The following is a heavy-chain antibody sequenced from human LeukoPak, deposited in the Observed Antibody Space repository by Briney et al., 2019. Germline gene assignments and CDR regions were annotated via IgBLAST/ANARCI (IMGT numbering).Heavy chain of an antibody. J-gene: IGHJ4*01. V-gene: IGHV4-34*01. D-gene: IGHD4-17*01. CDR1: GVSFNDYY. CDR2: INHSGYT. Sequence: SETLSLTRAVSGVSFNDYYWSWVRQTPGRGLEWIGEINHSGYTNDSPSLKSRVTLSIDTSRKQFSLNLRSVTVADTGIYYCTRMTTGHHYWGQGTLVTVSS. CDR3: TRMTTGHHY.